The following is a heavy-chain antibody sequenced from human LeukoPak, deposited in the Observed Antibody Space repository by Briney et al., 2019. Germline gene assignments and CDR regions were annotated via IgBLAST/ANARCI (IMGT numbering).Heavy chain of an antibody. J-gene: IGHJ4*02. CDR1: GGTFSSYA. D-gene: IGHD3-10*01. V-gene: IGHV1-69*05. Sequence: SVKVSCKXSGGTFSSYAISWVRQAPGQGLEWMGRIIPIFGTANYAQKFQGRVTITTDESTSTAYMELSSLRSEDTAVYYCARDPITMVRGVIRRALNYWGQGTLVTVSS. CDR3: ARDPITMVRGVIRRALNY. CDR2: IIPIFGTA.